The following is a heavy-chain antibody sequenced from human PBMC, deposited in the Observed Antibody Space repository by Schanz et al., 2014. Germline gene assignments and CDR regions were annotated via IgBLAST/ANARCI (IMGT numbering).Heavy chain of an antibody. CDR1: GGTFSNYN. J-gene: IGHJ4*02. D-gene: IGHD3-9*01. Sequence: QVQLVQSGAAVKKPGSSVKVSCKASGGTFSNYNIYWVRQAPGQGLEWLGRIIPVLDRRHAAEKFQDRVTFTADMSTSTAYMELGSLRSEDTAMYYCATTPQVENDPLTGYLAFDSWGLGILVTVSS. CDR2: IIPVLDRR. V-gene: IGHV1-69*02. CDR3: ATTPQVENDPLTGYLAFDS.